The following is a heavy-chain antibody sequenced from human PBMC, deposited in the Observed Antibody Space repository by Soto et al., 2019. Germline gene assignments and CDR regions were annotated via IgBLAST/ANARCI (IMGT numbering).Heavy chain of an antibody. CDR2: IYYSGST. V-gene: IGHV4-31*03. CDR3: ASSTAEDDLRI. D-gene: IGHD3-16*01. CDR1: GCSISSGGYY. J-gene: IGHJ3*01. Sequence: SETLSLTCTVSGCSISSGGYYWSWIRQHPGKGLEWIGYIYYSGSTYYNPSLKSRVTISVDTSKNQFSLKLSSVTAADTAVVDCASSTAEDDLRIRGRGPVVTVSS.